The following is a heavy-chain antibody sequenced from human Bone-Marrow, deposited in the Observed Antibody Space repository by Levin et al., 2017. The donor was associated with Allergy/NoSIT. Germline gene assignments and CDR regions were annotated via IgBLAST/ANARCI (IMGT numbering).Heavy chain of an antibody. D-gene: IGHD3-9*01. CDR1: GFTFSAFG. CDR3: AKSPTLTGYYEWFDP. CDR2: ISYDGGHK. J-gene: IGHJ5*02. Sequence: GGSLRLSCAASGFTFSAFGMHWVRQPPVRGLEWVAVISYDGGHKFYADSVKGRFTISRDNSNSTLFLQMDSLSADDTAIYYCAKSPTLTGYYEWFDPWGQGTLVTVSS. V-gene: IGHV3-33*03.